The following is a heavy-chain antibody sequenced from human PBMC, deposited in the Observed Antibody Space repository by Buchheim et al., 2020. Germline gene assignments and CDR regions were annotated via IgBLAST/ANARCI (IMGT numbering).Heavy chain of an antibody. V-gene: IGHV3-30*14. D-gene: IGHD3-22*01. CDR3: ARRDDYYDSSGFDY. CDR2: TSYDGSNK. CDR1: GFTFSSYA. J-gene: IGHJ4*02. Sequence: QVQLVESGGGVVQPGRSLRLSCAASGFTFSSYAMHWVRQAPGKGLEWVAVTSYDGSNKYYADSVKGRFIISRDNSKNTLYFQMNSLRAEDTALYYCARRDDYYDSSGFDYWGQGTL.